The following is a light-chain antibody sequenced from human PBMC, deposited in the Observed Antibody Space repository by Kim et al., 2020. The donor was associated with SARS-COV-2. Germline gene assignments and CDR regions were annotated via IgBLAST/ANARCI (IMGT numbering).Light chain of an antibody. CDR3: QQYNNWPPYT. J-gene: IGKJ2*01. CDR1: QSVSSK. Sequence: EIVMTQSPATLSVSPGERATLSCRASQSVSSKLAWYQQKPGQAPRLLIYGASTRATGIPARFSGSGSGIEFTLTISSLQSEDFAVYYCQQYNNWPPYTFGQGTKLEIK. CDR2: GAS. V-gene: IGKV3-15*01.